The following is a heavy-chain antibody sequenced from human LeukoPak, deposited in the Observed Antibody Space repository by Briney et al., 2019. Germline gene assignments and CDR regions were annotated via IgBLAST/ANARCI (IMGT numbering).Heavy chain of an antibody. Sequence: PGGSLRLSCAASGFTFSSYAMSWVRQAPGKGLEWVSAISGSGGSAYYADSVKGRFTISRDNSKNTLYLQMNSLRAEDTAVYYCAKAPPFGEFGGVAGTNFDYWGQGTLVTVSS. D-gene: IGHD6-19*01. CDR2: ISGSGGSA. V-gene: IGHV3-23*01. J-gene: IGHJ4*02. CDR1: GFTFSSYA. CDR3: AKAPPFGEFGGVAGTNFDY.